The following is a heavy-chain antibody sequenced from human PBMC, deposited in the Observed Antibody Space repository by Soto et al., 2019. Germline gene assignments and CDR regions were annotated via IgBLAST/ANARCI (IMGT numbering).Heavy chain of an antibody. D-gene: IGHD7-27*01. V-gene: IGHV3-23*01. CDR2: INTNGNR. J-gene: IGHJ4*02. CDR3: XRKLGVGHYPFRH. Sequence: EVQLLESGGGLVQPGGXXRLSCXASGFPFTSYGVSXVRQAPGKGLEWVSTINTNGNRHYADSVKGRFTISRDSSESMLXLXXXXLXXXXXXLXXXXRKLGVGHYPFRHWGQGTLVTVSS. CDR1: GFPFTSYG.